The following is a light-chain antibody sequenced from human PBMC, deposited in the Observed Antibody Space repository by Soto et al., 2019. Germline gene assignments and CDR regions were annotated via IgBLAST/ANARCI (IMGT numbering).Light chain of an antibody. CDR1: QSVSSY. J-gene: IGKJ1*01. Sequence: EIVLTQSPATLSLSPGERATLSCRASQSVSSYLLWYQQKPGQSPRLLIYDASNRATGIPARFSGSGSGTDFTLTISRLEPEDFSVYYCQQRSNWPWTFGQGTNVEIK. V-gene: IGKV3-11*01. CDR3: QQRSNWPWT. CDR2: DAS.